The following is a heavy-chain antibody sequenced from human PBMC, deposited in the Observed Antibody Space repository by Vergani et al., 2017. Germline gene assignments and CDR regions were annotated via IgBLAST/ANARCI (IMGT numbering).Heavy chain of an antibody. CDR2: FSKGGTT. D-gene: IGHD2-21*02. CDR3: ARSSCGGDCYEFDY. Sequence: VQLQESGPGLMKPSETLSLTCTVSGGSVDNRDYYWGWIRRPPGKGLEWIGSFSKGGTTSLHPSVKSRVAISSDTAKNRFSLKLTSVSAADTAVYYCARSSCGGDCYEFDYWGQGILVTVSS. CDR1: GGSVDNRDYY. J-gene: IGHJ4*02. V-gene: IGHV4-39*01.